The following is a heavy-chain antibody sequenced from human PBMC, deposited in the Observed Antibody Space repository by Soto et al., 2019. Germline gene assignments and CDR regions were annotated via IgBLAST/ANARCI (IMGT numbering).Heavy chain of an antibody. CDR3: ARHLGDSAYHSPLDY. D-gene: IGHD3-16*01. J-gene: IGHJ4*02. CDR2: IYYTGST. CDR1: GGSISSSRYY. V-gene: IGHV4-39*01. Sequence: QLQVQESGPGRVKPSETLSLTCTVSGGSISSSRYYWGWIRQPPGKGLEWIASIYYTGSTYYNPSLKSRVTISVDTSKNQFSLKVNSVTAADTALYYCARHLGDSAYHSPLDYWGQGTLVTVSS.